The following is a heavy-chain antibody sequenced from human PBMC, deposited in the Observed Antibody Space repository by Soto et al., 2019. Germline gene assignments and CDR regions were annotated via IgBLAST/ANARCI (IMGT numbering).Heavy chain of an antibody. V-gene: IGHV1-69*13. CDR1: GGTFSSYA. Sequence: SVKVSCKASGGTFSSYAISWVRQAPGQGLEWMGGIIPIFGTANYAQKFQGRVTITADESTGTAYMEPSSLRSEDTAVYYCARAGRNRYNWNYWGQGTLVTVSS. CDR2: IIPIFGTA. D-gene: IGHD1-20*01. J-gene: IGHJ4*02. CDR3: ARAGRNRYNWNY.